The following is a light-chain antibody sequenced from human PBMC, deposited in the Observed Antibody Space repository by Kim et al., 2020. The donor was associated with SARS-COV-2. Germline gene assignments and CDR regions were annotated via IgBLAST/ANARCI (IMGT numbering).Light chain of an antibody. CDR3: QQYNNSPYT. J-gene: IGKJ2*01. V-gene: IGKV3-15*01. Sequence: SVSPGESATLPCRASHVVSDNFAWYQQRPGQAPRRLIYGASTRATGIPDRFSGSGSGTEFTLTISSLQSEDFAVYYCQQYNNSPYTFGQGTKLEI. CDR1: HVVSDN. CDR2: GAS.